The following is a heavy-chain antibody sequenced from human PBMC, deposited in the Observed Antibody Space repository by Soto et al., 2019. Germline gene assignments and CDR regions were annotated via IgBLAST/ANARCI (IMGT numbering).Heavy chain of an antibody. J-gene: IGHJ4*02. CDR2: ISYDESNK. CDR3: ARGRTVTILLATKPVLY. CDR1: GFTFSSYG. Sequence: GGSLRLSCAASGFTFSSYGMHWVRQAPGKGLEWVAVISYDESNKYYADSVKGRFTISRDNSKNTLYLQMNSLRAEDTAVYYCARGRTVTILLATKPVLYWGQGTLVTVSS. V-gene: IGHV3-30*03. D-gene: IGHD4-17*01.